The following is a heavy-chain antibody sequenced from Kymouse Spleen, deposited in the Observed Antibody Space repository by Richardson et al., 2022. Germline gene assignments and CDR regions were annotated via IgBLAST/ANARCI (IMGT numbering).Heavy chain of an antibody. V-gene: IGHV3-21*03. CDR3: ARSKGELHYFDY. D-gene: IGHD1-26*01,IGHD3-16*02. J-gene: IGHJ4*02. CDR2: ISSSSSYI. Sequence: EVQLVESGGGLVKPGGSLRLSCAASGFTFSSYSMNWVRQAPGKGLEWVSSISSSSSYIYYADSVKGRFTISRDNAKNSLYLQMNSLRAEDTAVYYCARSKGELHYFDYWGQGTLVTVSS. CDR1: GFTFSSYS.